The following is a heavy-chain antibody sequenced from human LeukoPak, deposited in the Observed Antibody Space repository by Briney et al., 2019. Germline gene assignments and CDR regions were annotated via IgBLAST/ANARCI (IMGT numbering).Heavy chain of an antibody. CDR2: IDPSDSYT. D-gene: IGHD3-9*01. CDR3: ARRSATSYYPP. CDR1: GYTFTGFW. J-gene: IGHJ5*02. V-gene: IGHV5-10-1*01. Sequence: GESLKISCKGSGYTFTGFWIAWVRQMPGKGLEWMGRIDPSDSYTNYSPSFQGHVTISADKSISTAYLQWSSLKASDTALYFCARRSATSYYPPWGQGTLVTVSS.